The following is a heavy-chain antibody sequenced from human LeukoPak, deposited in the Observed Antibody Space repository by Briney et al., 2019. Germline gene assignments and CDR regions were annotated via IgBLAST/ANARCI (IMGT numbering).Heavy chain of an antibody. CDR2: ISAYNGNT. V-gene: IGHV1-18*01. Sequence: GASVKVSCKASGYTFTSYGISWVRQAPGQGLEWMGWISAYNGNTNYTQKLQGRVTITTDESTSTAYMELSSLRSEDTAVYYCSMGGAHYYYYYMDVWGKGTTVTVSS. D-gene: IGHD1-26*01. CDR1: GYTFTSYG. J-gene: IGHJ6*03. CDR3: SMGGAHYYYYYMDV.